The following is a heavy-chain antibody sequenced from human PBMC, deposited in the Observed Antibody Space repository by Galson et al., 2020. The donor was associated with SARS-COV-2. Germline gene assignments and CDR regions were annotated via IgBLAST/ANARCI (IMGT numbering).Heavy chain of an antibody. CDR1: GDSVSSNRVA. D-gene: IGHD1-26*01. CDR3: VRKRWEGLIDD. J-gene: IGHJ4*02. CDR2: TYYRSRWSN. V-gene: IGHV6-1*01. Sequence: SQTLSLTCAISGDSVSSNRVAWNWIRQSPSRGLEWLGRTYYRSRWSNEYSISVKSRITINPDTSKNQFSLHLNSVTPEDTAVYYCVRKRWEGLIDDWGQGTLVTVSS.